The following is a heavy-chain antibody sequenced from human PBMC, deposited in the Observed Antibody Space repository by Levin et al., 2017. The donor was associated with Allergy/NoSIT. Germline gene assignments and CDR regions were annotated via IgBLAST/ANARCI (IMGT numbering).Heavy chain of an antibody. J-gene: IGHJ5*02. Sequence: SQTLSLTCTVSGGSVSSGRYYWSWIRQPPGKGLEWIGYTYNSGSAKYNSSLKSRVTISLDTSKNQFSLRLRSVTAADTALYYCARDRGGGTNLDPWGQGILVTVSS. CDR3: ARDRGGGTNLDP. V-gene: IGHV4-61*01. D-gene: IGHD1-1*01. CDR1: GGSVSSGRYY. CDR2: TYNSGSA.